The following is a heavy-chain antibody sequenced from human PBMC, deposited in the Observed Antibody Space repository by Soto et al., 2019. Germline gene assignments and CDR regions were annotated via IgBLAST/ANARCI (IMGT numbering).Heavy chain of an antibody. Sequence: GGSLRLSCADSGFTFSDYYMSWIRQAPGKGLEWVSYISSSGSTIYYADSVKGRFTISRDNAKNSLYLQMNSLRAEDTAVYYCATRGGGSSARGGYYYYGMDVWGQGTTVTVSS. J-gene: IGHJ6*02. CDR3: ATRGGGSSARGGYYYYGMDV. V-gene: IGHV3-11*01. CDR2: ISSSGSTI. D-gene: IGHD2-15*01. CDR1: GFTFSDYY.